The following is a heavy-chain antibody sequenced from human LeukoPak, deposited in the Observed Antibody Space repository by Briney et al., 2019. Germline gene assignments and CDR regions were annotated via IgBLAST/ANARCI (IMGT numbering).Heavy chain of an antibody. Sequence: PGGSLRLSCEGSEFSFSSYWMSWVRQAPGNGLEWVTIISYDGSNKYYADSVKGRFTISRDNSKNTLYLQMNSLRTEDTAVYYCARGDKQLIFNRNKGGFDPWGQGTLVTVSS. J-gene: IGHJ5*02. D-gene: IGHD3-9*01. CDR2: ISYDGSNK. CDR3: ARGDKQLIFNRNKGGFDP. V-gene: IGHV3-30*03. CDR1: EFSFSSYW.